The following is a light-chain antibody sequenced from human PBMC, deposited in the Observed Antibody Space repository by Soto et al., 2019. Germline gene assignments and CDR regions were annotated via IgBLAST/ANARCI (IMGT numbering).Light chain of an antibody. CDR1: SSDVGGYNY. V-gene: IGLV2-14*01. CDR3: ASYRTGATYV. CDR2: EVS. J-gene: IGLJ1*01. Sequence: QSALTQPASVSGSPGQSITISCTGTSSDVGGYNYVSWYQLHPGKAPKLMIHEVSERPSGVSNRFSGSKSGNTASPTISGLQAEDEADYYCASYRTGATYVFGGGTKLTV.